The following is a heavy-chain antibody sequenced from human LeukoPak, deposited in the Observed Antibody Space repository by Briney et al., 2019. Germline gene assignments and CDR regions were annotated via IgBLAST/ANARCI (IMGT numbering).Heavy chain of an antibody. Sequence: PGGSLRLSCAASGFTFSSYDMHWVRQAPAKGLEWVAVIWYDGSSKYYADSVKGRFTISRDNSRNSLYLQMNSLRAEDTAVYYCAREYGNGPDYWGQGTLVTVSS. D-gene: IGHD2-8*01. J-gene: IGHJ4*02. CDR1: GFTFSSYD. CDR3: AREYGNGPDY. V-gene: IGHV3-33*01. CDR2: IWYDGSSK.